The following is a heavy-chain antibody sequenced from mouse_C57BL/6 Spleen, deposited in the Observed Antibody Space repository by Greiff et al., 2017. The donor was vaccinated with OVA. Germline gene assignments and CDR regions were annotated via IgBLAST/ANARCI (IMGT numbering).Heavy chain of an antibody. V-gene: IGHV1-72*01. D-gene: IGHD2-3*01. Sequence: QVQLQQPGAELVKPGASVKLSCKASGYTFTSYWMHWVKQRPGRGLEWIGSIDPNRGGTKYNEKFKSKATLTVDKPSSTAYMQLSSLTSEDSAVYYCARRGDDPYYAMDYWGQGTSVTVSS. CDR1: GYTFTSYW. CDR3: ARRGDDPYYAMDY. J-gene: IGHJ4*01. CDR2: IDPNRGGT.